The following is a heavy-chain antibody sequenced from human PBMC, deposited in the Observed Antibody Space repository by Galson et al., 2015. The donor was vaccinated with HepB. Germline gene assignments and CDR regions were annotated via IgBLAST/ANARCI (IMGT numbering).Heavy chain of an antibody. V-gene: IGHV3-30*04. Sequence: SLRLSCAASGFTFSSYAMHWVRQAPGKGLEWVAVISYDGSNKYYADSVKGRFTISRDNSKNTLYLQMNSLRAEDTAVYYCARHDSSGYYHPVAYWGQGTLVTVSS. J-gene: IGHJ4*02. D-gene: IGHD3-22*01. CDR3: ARHDSSGYYHPVAY. CDR2: ISYDGSNK. CDR1: GFTFSSYA.